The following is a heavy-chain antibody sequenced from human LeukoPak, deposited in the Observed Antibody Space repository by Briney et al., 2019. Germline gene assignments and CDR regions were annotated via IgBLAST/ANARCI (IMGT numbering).Heavy chain of an antibody. D-gene: IGHD4-17*01. Sequence: SETLSLTCTVSGGSISNYYWSWIRQPPGKGLEWIGYIYYSGSTNYNPSLKSRVIMSVDTSKNQFSLKLSSVAAADTAVYYCARDYGDCFDYWGQGTLVTVSS. V-gene: IGHV4-59*01. CDR2: IYYSGST. CDR1: GGSISNYY. CDR3: ARDYGDCFDY. J-gene: IGHJ4*02.